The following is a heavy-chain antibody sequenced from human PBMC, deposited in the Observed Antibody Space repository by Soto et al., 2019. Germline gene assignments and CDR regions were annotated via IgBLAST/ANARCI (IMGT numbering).Heavy chain of an antibody. CDR1: RFTFSDFA. D-gene: IGHD1-26*01. CDR3: AKDAVPSNGKWDWFDS. V-gene: IGHV3-23*01. Sequence: DVQLLESGGGLVQPGGSLTLSCAASRFTFSDFAMSWVRQAPGKGLEWVSSIGGGGTDTYYADSVKGRFTISRDNSKNTLYLQMDRLRDEDTAVYYCAKDAVPSNGKWDWFDSWGQGTLVIVSS. J-gene: IGHJ5*01. CDR2: IGGGGTDT.